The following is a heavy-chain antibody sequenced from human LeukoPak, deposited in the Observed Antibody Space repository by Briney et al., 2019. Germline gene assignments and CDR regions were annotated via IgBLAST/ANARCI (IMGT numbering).Heavy chain of an antibody. CDR1: GGSFSGYY. J-gene: IGHJ6*02. Sequence: SETLSLTCAVSGGSFSGYYWSWIREPPGKGLEWIGEINHSGSTNYNPSLKSRVTISVDTSKNQFSLKLSSVTAADTAVYYCARGVGSYGMDVWGQGTTVTVSS. CDR2: INHSGST. CDR3: ARGVGSYGMDV. V-gene: IGHV4-34*01.